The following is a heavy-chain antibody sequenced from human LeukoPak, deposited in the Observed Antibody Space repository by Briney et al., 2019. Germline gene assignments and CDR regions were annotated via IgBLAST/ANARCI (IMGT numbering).Heavy chain of an antibody. V-gene: IGHV3-15*01. Sequence: PGGSLRLSCAASGFTFSNAWMSWVRQAQGKGLEWVGRIKSKTDGGTADYAAPVKGRFTISRDDSKNTLYLQMNSLKTEDTAVYYCASIDYGDYVVPFDYWGQGTLVTVSS. CDR3: ASIDYGDYVVPFDY. CDR2: IKSKTDGGTA. CDR1: GFTFSNAW. D-gene: IGHD4-17*01. J-gene: IGHJ4*02.